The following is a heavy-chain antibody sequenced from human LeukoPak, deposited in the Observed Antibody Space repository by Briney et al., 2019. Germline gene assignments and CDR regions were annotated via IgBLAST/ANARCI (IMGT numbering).Heavy chain of an antibody. Sequence: GGSLRLSCAASGFTFSSYAMSWGRQAPGKGLEWVSAISGSGGSTYYADSVKGRFTISRDNSKNTLYLQMNSLRAEDTAVYYCAKDLYYFDSSGYYYTFDYWGQGTLVTVSS. CDR1: GFTFSSYA. J-gene: IGHJ4*02. CDR3: AKDLYYFDSSGYYYTFDY. CDR2: ISGSGGST. V-gene: IGHV3-23*01. D-gene: IGHD3-22*01.